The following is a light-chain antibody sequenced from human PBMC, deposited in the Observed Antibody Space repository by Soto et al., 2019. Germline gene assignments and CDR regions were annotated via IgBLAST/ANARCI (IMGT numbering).Light chain of an antibody. Sequence: QSALTQPASVSGSPGQSIIISCTGSSSDVGGYDLVSWYLQYPGKAPKVIIFEGTKRPSGVSDRFSGSRSGNTASLTISGLQAEDEADYYCCSFAGGGTFVFGAGTKLTVL. CDR1: SSDVGGYDL. J-gene: IGLJ2*01. CDR2: EGT. V-gene: IGLV2-23*01. CDR3: CSFAGGGTFV.